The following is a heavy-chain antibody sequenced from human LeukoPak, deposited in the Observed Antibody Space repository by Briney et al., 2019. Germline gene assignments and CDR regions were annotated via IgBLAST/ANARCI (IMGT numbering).Heavy chain of an antibody. D-gene: IGHD6-19*01. CDR1: GFTFSSYA. Sequence: GESLRLSCAASGFTFSSYAMSWVRQAPGKGLEWVSGITSGSNAYYADSVKGRFTISRDNSKNTLYLQMNSLRAEDTAVYYCAKEAAGWYYFDYWGQGTLVTVSS. CDR2: ITSGSNA. CDR3: AKEAAGWYYFDY. V-gene: IGHV3-23*01. J-gene: IGHJ4*02.